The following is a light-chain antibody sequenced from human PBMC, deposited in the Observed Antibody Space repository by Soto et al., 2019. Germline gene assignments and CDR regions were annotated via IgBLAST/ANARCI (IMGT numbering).Light chain of an antibody. Sequence: EIVMTQSPVTLSVSPGERVTLSCRASQSVSSNLAWYQQKPGQAPRLLFYGASTRATGLPARFSGSGSGTEFTLTISSLQSEDVAVYYCQQYDKWPTFGQGTRLEIK. CDR2: GAS. CDR3: QQYDKWPT. J-gene: IGKJ5*01. CDR1: QSVSSN. V-gene: IGKV3-15*01.